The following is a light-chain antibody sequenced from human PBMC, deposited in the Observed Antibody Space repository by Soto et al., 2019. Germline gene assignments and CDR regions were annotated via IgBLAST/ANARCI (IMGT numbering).Light chain of an antibody. CDR3: QQYNTYPYT. V-gene: IGKV3-15*01. Sequence: ETVMTQSPATLSVSPGERATLSCRASQSVSSALAWYQQKPGLPPRLLIYDASTRATGIPARFSGSGSGTDFTLTISSLQSQDFAVYYCQQYNTYPYTFGQGTKLEIK. J-gene: IGKJ2*01. CDR1: QSVSSA. CDR2: DAS.